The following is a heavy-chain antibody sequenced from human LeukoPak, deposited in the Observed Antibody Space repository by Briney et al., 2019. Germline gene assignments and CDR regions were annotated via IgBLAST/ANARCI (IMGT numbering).Heavy chain of an antibody. CDR2: FDPEDGKT. Sequence: APVKVSCKVSGYTLTELSMHWVRQAPGKGLEWMGGFDPEDGKTIYAQKFQGRVTMTEDTSTDTAYMELSSLRSEDTAVYYCATSRAVGAMPLDYWGQGTLVTVSS. D-gene: IGHD1-26*01. CDR3: ATSRAVGAMPLDY. V-gene: IGHV1-24*01. CDR1: GYTLTELS. J-gene: IGHJ4*02.